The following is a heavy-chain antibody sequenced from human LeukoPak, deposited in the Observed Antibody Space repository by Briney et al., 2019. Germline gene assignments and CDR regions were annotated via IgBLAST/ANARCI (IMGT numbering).Heavy chain of an antibody. D-gene: IGHD3-3*01. J-gene: IGHJ5*02. CDR3: AKGSLWSGTNWFDP. Sequence: GGSLRLSCAASGFTFSSYSMNWVRQAPGKGLEWVSYISSSSSAIYYADSVKGRFTISRDNSKNTLYLQMNSLRAEDTAVYYCAKGSLWSGTNWFDPWGQGTLVTVSS. CDR2: ISSSSSAI. CDR1: GFTFSSYS. V-gene: IGHV3-48*01.